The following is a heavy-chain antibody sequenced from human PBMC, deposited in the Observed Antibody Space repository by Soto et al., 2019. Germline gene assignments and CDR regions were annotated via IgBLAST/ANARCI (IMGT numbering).Heavy chain of an antibody. CDR3: ARQRLLRLKPDFDI. D-gene: IGHD2-21*02. V-gene: IGHV4-39*01. CDR2: MYYSGSS. Sequence: PSETLSLTCSVSGGSTSDKSYFWGWVRQSPGKGLEWIGSMYYSGSSYYNPSLKSRVAISVDTSRNQFSLKLRSVTAADTAVHFCARQRLLRLKPDFDIWGQGTLVTVSS. CDR1: GGSTSDKSYF. J-gene: IGHJ4*02.